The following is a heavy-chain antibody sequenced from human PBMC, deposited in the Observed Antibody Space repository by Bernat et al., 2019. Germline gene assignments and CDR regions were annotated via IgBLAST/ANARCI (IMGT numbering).Heavy chain of an antibody. CDR2: IYYSGST. CDR1: GASISSSNYY. J-gene: IGHJ3*02. V-gene: IGHV4-39*01. CDR3: ARHADTDRHVTAFDI. Sequence: QLQLQESGPGLVKPSETLSLTCTVSGASISSSNYYWGWIRQPPGKGLEWIGSIYYSGSTYYNPPLKSRVTISVDTSRNQFSLKMSSATAADTALYYCARHADTDRHVTAFDIWGQGTMVTVSS.